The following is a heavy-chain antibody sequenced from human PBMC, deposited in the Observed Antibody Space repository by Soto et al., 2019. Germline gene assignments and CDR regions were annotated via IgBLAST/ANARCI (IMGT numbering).Heavy chain of an antibody. CDR2: INSDGSST. V-gene: IGHV3-74*01. D-gene: IGHD5-12*01. Sequence: GSLRLSCAASGFTFSSYWMHWVRQAPGKGLVWVSRINSDGSSTSYADSVKGRFTISRDNAKNTLYLQMNSLRAEDTAVYYCARAWTSYYGMDVWGQGTTVTVSS. CDR3: ARAWTSYYGMDV. CDR1: GFTFSSYW. J-gene: IGHJ6*02.